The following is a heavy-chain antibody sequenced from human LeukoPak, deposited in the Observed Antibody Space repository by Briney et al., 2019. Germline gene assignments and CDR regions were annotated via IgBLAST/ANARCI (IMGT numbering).Heavy chain of an antibody. CDR2: ISAYNANT. CDR3: XXWGXDYRNSYYYMDV. J-gene: IGHJ6*03. CDR1: GYTFTSYG. V-gene: IGHV1-18*01. D-gene: IGHD4-11*01. Sequence: ASVKXSCKASGYTFTSYGISWVRQAPGQGLEWMGWISAYNANTNFAQKLQGRVTMTTDTSTSTAYMELRSLRSDDTAVYYCXXWGXDYRNSYYYMDVWGKGTTVTISS.